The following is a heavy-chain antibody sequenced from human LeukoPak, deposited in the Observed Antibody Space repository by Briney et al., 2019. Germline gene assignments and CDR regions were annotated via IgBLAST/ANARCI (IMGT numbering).Heavy chain of an antibody. V-gene: IGHV5-51*01. CDR3: ASAGYNADWFDP. D-gene: IGHD1-1*01. CDR2: IYPGDSDT. J-gene: IGHJ5*02. Sequence: GIIYPGDSDTRYSPSFQGQVTISADKSISTAYLQWSSLKASDTAMYYCASAGYNADWFDPWGQGTLVTVSS.